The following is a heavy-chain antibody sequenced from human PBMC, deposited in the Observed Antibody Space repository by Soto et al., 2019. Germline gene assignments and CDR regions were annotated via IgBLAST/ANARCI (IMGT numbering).Heavy chain of an antibody. CDR1: GGSISSGGYY. CDR3: ARDKSDSLDY. Sequence: SETLSLTCTVSGGSISSGGYYWSWIRQHPGKGLEWIGYIYYSGSTYYNPSLKSRVTISVDTSKNQFSLKLSSVTAADTAVYYSARDKSDSLDYWGQGTLVTVSS. CDR2: IYYSGST. V-gene: IGHV4-31*03. J-gene: IGHJ4*02.